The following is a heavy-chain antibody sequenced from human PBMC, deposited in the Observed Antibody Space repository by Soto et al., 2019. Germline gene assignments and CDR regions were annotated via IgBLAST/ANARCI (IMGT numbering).Heavy chain of an antibody. Sequence: SLTCTVSGGSISSGDYYWSWIRQPPGKGLEWIGYIYYSGSTYYNPSLKSRVTISVDTSKNQFSLKLSSVTAADTAVYYCARVVRGDYVYFQHWRQGTLVTVSS. V-gene: IGHV4-30-4*01. D-gene: IGHD2-21*02. J-gene: IGHJ1*01. CDR1: GGSISSGDYY. CDR3: ARVVRGDYVYFQH. CDR2: IYYSGST.